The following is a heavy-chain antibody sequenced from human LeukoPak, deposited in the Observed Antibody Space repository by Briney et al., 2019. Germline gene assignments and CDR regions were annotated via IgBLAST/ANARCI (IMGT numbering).Heavy chain of an antibody. CDR1: GGSISSSSYY. V-gene: IGHV4-39*07. Sequence: SETLSLTCTVSGGSISSSSYYWGWIRQPPGKGLEWIGSIYYSGSTYYNPSLKSRVTISVDTSKNQFSLKLSSVTAADTAVYYCARVAGITMVRGANNWFDPWGQGTLVTVSS. D-gene: IGHD3-10*01. CDR3: ARVAGITMVRGANNWFDP. J-gene: IGHJ5*02. CDR2: IYYSGST.